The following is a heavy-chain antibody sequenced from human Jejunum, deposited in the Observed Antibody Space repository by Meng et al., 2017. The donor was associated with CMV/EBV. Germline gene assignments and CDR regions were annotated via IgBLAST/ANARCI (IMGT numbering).Heavy chain of an antibody. CDR1: GYIFNTYG. V-gene: IGHV1-18*01. Sequence: QWVQSGAEVKKPGASVKVSCKASGYIFNTYGVSWVRQAPGQGPEWMGWISAYNGNTNYAQELQGRVTMTTDTSTSTAYMELRSLRFDDTAVYYCARFYCSSTSCPHVLFDYWGQGTLVTVSS. CDR3: ARFYCSSTSCPHVLFDY. D-gene: IGHD2-2*01. CDR2: ISAYNGNT. J-gene: IGHJ4*02.